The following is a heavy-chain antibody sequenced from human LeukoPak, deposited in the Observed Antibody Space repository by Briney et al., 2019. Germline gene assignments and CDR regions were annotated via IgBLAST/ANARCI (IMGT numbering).Heavy chain of an antibody. D-gene: IGHD5-24*01. CDR2: IKQDGSEK. Sequence: GGSLRLSCAASGFTFSGYSMSWVCQAPGKGLEWVANIKQDGSEKYYVESVKGRFTISRDNAKNSLYLQMNSLRVEDTAVYYCARVLDAYNHPVVYFDYWGQGTLVTVSS. J-gene: IGHJ4*02. CDR1: GFTFSGYS. V-gene: IGHV3-7*05. CDR3: ARVLDAYNHPVVYFDY.